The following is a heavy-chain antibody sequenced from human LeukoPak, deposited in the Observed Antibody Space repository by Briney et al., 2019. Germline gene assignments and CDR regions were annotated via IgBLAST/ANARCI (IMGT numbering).Heavy chain of an antibody. CDR2: ISGGGETT. D-gene: IGHD4-17*01. CDR1: GFTFNNYA. Sequence: GGSLRLSCAASGFTFNNYAMNWVRQAPGKGLEWVSSISGGGETTYYTDSAKGRFTISRDNSQNTLYLQMNGLRAEDTAVYYCARDYADYVGYFFFDYWGQGTLVTVSS. V-gene: IGHV3-23*01. J-gene: IGHJ4*02. CDR3: ARDYADYVGYFFFDY.